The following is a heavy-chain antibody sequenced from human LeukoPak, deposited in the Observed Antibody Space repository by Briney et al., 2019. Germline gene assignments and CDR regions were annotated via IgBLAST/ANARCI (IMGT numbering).Heavy chain of an antibody. J-gene: IGHJ3*02. CDR2: IYSGGST. CDR3: ARDPDGSGSYGAFDI. V-gene: IGHV3-66*02. Sequence: GGSLRLSCAASGFTVSSNYMSWVRQAPGKGLEWVSAIYSGGSTYYADPVKGRFTISRDNSKNTLYLQMNSLRAEDTAVYYCARDPDGSGSYGAFDIWGQGTMVTVSS. CDR1: GFTVSSNY. D-gene: IGHD3-10*01.